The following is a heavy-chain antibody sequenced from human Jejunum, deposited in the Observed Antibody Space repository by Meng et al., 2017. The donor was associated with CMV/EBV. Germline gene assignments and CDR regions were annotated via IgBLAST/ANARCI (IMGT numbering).Heavy chain of an antibody. V-gene: IGHV4-4*07. CDR3: ARHEVVGTAIFDY. J-gene: IGHJ4*02. CDR1: GGSIRNYY. Sequence: QVQLKEAGPGLVKPSGTLARTFVVAGGSIRNYYWSWIRQPAGKGLEYIGRIYSSGTTKYHPSLNSRVTMSGDTSKNQFSLKVRSVTAADTAVYLCARHEVVGTAIFDYWGQGTLVTVSS. CDR2: IYSSGTT. D-gene: IGHD6-19*01.